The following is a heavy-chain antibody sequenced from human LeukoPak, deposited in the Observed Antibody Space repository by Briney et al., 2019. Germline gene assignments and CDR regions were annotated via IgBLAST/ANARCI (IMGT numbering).Heavy chain of an antibody. CDR1: GFTFSSYG. CDR3: VKDRRDSSNGYDFDY. Sequence: GGSLRLSCSASGFTFSSYGMHWVRQAPGKGLEYVSAISSNGGSTYYADTVKGRFTISRDNSKNTLYLQMSSLRAEDTAVYYFVKDRRDSSNGYDFDYWGQGTLVIVSS. D-gene: IGHD6-13*01. J-gene: IGHJ4*02. CDR2: ISSNGGST. V-gene: IGHV3-64D*09.